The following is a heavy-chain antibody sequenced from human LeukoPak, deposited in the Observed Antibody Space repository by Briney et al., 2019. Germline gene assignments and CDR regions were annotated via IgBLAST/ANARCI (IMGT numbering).Heavy chain of an antibody. CDR3: ARGPNYVWGSYRYFDY. Sequence: SETLSLTCTVSGASISTGDYYWSWIRQPPGKGLEWIGYIYYSGSTHYNPSPKSRVTISVDTSKNQFSLKLSSVTAADTAVYYCARGPNYVWGSYRYFDYWGQGTLVTVSS. CDR1: GASISTGDYY. J-gene: IGHJ4*02. D-gene: IGHD3-16*02. CDR2: IYYSGST. V-gene: IGHV4-30-4*01.